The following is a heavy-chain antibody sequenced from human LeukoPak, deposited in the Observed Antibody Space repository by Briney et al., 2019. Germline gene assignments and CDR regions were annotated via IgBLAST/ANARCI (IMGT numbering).Heavy chain of an antibody. Sequence: GGSLRLSCAASGFTLSSYAMSWVRQAPGKGLEWVSAISGSGGSTYYADSVKGRFTISRDNSKNTLYLQMNSLRAEDTAVYYCAKMDDSSGYYSDWGQGTLVTVSS. CDR2: ISGSGGST. CDR3: AKMDDSSGYYSD. CDR1: GFTLSSYA. V-gene: IGHV3-23*01. D-gene: IGHD3-22*01. J-gene: IGHJ4*02.